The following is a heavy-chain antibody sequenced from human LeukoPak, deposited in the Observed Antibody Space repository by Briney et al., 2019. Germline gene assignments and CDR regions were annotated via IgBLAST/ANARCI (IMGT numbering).Heavy chain of an antibody. J-gene: IGHJ4*02. CDR3: AKAGSGSYYGMESHFDY. Sequence: GGSLRLSCAASGFTFSSYAMSWVRQAPGQGLERVSAISGSGGSTYYADSVKGRFTISRDNSKNTLYLQMNSLRAEDTAVYYCAKAGSGSYYGMESHFDYWGQGTLVTVSS. CDR2: ISGSGGST. CDR1: GFTFSSYA. D-gene: IGHD1-26*01. V-gene: IGHV3-23*01.